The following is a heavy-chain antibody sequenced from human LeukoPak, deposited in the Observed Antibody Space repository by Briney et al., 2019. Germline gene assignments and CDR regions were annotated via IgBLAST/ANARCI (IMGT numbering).Heavy chain of an antibody. CDR3: ARGRVRSGGIRGSIYGMDV. Sequence: SSETLSLTCTVSGGSISSTGYYWGWIRQPPGKGLEWIGSLYYGGSTYYNPSLKSGVTISVDTSKNQFSLKLSSVTAADTAVYYCARGRVRSGGIRGSIYGMDVWGQGTTVTVSS. D-gene: IGHD2-15*01. CDR1: GGSISSTGYY. CDR2: LYYGGST. J-gene: IGHJ6*02. V-gene: IGHV4-39*01.